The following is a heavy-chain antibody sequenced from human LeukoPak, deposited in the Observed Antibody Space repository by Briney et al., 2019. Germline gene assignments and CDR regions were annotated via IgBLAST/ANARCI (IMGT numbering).Heavy chain of an antibody. D-gene: IGHD4-17*01. CDR1: GGSISSISYY. CDR2: IYYSGST. V-gene: IGHV4-39*07. J-gene: IGHJ4*02. CDR3: ARVGWMTTVTGLDY. Sequence: PSETLSLTCTVSGGSISSISYYGGWIRQPPGKGLEWIGSIYYSGSTYYNPALKSRGTIAVDRAKNQFSLQLSSVTAAATAVYYCARVGWMTTVTGLDYWGQGTLVTVSS.